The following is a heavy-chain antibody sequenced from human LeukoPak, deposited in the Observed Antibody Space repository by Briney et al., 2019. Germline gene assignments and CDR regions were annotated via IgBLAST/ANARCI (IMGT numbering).Heavy chain of an antibody. D-gene: IGHD6-19*01. Sequence: SETLSLTCAVYVGSFSGYYWSWIRQPPGKGLEWIGEINHSGSTNYNPSLKSRVTISVDTSKNQFSLKLSSVTAADTAVYYCARDGYSSGWYDYWGQGTLVTVSS. CDR1: VGSFSGYY. CDR2: INHSGST. V-gene: IGHV4-34*01. CDR3: ARDGYSSGWYDY. J-gene: IGHJ4*02.